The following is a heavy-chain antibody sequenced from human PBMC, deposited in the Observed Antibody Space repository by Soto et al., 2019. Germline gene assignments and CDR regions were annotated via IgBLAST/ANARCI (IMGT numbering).Heavy chain of an antibody. Sequence: EVQLVESGGGLVQPGGSLRLSCAASGFSFSSYSLTWVRQAPGKGLECVSYISSTSKNTIYYADSVKARFTISRDNAQNSLYLQMNSLGDEDTAVYYCARVYASGNYYVWGQGTVVTVTS. CDR3: ARVYASGNYYV. J-gene: IGHJ4*02. V-gene: IGHV3-48*02. CDR2: ISSTSKNTI. D-gene: IGHD3-10*01. CDR1: GFSFSSYS.